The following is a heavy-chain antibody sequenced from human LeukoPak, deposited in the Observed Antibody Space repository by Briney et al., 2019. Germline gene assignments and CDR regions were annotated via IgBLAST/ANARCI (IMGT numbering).Heavy chain of an antibody. Sequence: ASVNVSCMASGYTFTSYYMHWVRQAPGQGLEWMGIINPSGGSTSYAQKFQGRVTMTRDTSTSTVYMELSSLRSEDTAVYYCARDSPQVMDVWGQGTTVTVSS. J-gene: IGHJ6*02. V-gene: IGHV1-46*01. CDR2: INPSGGST. CDR1: GYTFTSYY. CDR3: ARDSPQVMDV.